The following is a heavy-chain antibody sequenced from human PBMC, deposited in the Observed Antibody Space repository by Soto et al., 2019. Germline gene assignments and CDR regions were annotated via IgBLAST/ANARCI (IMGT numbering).Heavy chain of an antibody. V-gene: IGHV4-59*01. D-gene: IGHD3-10*01. Sequence: KSSETLSLTCTVPGGSISSYYWSWIRQPPGKGLEWIGYIYYSGSTNYNPSLKSRVTISVDTSKNQFSLKLSSVTAADTAVYYCARDRLYGSGSGWFDPWGQGTLVTVSS. J-gene: IGHJ5*02. CDR1: GGSISSYY. CDR3: ARDRLYGSGSGWFDP. CDR2: IYYSGST.